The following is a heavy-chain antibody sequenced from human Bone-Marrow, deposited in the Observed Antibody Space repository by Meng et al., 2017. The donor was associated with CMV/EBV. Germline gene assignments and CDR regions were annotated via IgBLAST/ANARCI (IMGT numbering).Heavy chain of an antibody. Sequence: ASVKVSCKASGYTFTSYYIHWVRQAPGQGLEWMGIINPSGGSTSYAQKFQGRVTMTRDTSTSTVYMELSSLRSEDTAVYYCARGRYGGAYYYYGMDVWGQGTTVTVSS. CDR2: INPSGGST. V-gene: IGHV1-46*01. CDR3: ARGRYGGAYYYYGMDV. D-gene: IGHD4-23*01. J-gene: IGHJ6*02. CDR1: GYTFTSYY.